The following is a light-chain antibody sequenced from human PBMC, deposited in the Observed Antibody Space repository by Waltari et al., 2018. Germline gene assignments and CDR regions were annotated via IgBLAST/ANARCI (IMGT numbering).Light chain of an antibody. CDR3: ATWDDRLDKVV. CDR2: RNN. V-gene: IGLV1-44*01. CDR1: SSNIGSTT. J-gene: IGLJ2*01. Sequence: SVLTQQLSASGTPGQRVTIPCSGTSSNIGSTTVNGYQQLPGTAPKSLVYRNNPRPSGVPDRFSGSKSGTSASLAISGLKSEEEADYYCATWDDRLDKVVFGGGTKLSVL.